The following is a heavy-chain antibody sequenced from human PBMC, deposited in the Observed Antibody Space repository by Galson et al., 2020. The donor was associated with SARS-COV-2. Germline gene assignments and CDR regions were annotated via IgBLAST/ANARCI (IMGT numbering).Heavy chain of an antibody. CDR2: IIYTGST. J-gene: IGHJ4*02. CDR3: ARRGETVAWVD. V-gene: IGHV4-39*01. CDR1: DGSISTRSYY. Sequence: SETLSLTCTVSDGSISTRSYYWGWIRQPPGQGLEWIGSIIYTGSTSYNPSLQSRVTISVDTSQNQFSLKLSSVAAGDTAVYYCARRGETVAWVDWGQGTLVTVSS. D-gene: IGHD4-17*01.